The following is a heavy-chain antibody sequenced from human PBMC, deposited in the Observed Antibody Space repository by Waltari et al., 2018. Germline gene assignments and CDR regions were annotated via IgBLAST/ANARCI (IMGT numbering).Heavy chain of an antibody. Sequence: QVQLQESGPGLVKPSETLSLTCTVSGGSISSYYWSWIRQPPGKGLEWIGYIYYSGSTNDNPSLKSRVTISVDTSKNQFSLKLSSVTAADTAVYYCARGPVLRFLEWLPLFDYWGQGTLVTVSS. J-gene: IGHJ4*02. CDR1: GGSISSYY. CDR3: ARGPVLRFLEWLPLFDY. V-gene: IGHV4-59*01. CDR2: IYYSGST. D-gene: IGHD3-3*01.